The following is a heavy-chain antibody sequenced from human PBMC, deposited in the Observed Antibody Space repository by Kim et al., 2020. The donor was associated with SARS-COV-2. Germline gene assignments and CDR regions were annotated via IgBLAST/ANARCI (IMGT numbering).Heavy chain of an antibody. V-gene: IGHV4-59*01. J-gene: IGHJ4*02. CDR2: IYYSGST. D-gene: IGHD5-12*01. Sequence: SETLSLTCTVSGGSISSYYWSWIRQPPGKGLEWIGYIYYSGSTNYNPSLKSRVTISVDTSKNQFSLKLSSVTAADTAVYYCARGSMVATQYYFDYWGQGTLVTVSS. CDR3: ARGSMVATQYYFDY. CDR1: GGSISSYY.